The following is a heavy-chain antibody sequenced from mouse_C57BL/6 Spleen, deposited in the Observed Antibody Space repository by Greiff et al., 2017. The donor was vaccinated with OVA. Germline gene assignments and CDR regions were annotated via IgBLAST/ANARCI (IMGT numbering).Heavy chain of an antibody. J-gene: IGHJ2*01. CDR3: ARGALYYSNYLYYFDY. CDR1: GYTFTSSW. D-gene: IGHD2-5*01. Sequence: LQQPGAELVKPGASVKLSCKASGYTFTSSWMHWVKQRPGQGLEWIGIIHPNSGSTNYNQKFKSKATLTVDKSSSTAYMQLSSLTSEDSAVYYCARGALYYSNYLYYFDYWGQGTTRTVSS. CDR2: IHPNSGST. V-gene: IGHV1-64*01.